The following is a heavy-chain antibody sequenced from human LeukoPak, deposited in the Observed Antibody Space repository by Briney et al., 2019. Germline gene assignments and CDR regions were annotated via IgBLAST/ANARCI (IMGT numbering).Heavy chain of an antibody. CDR3: ARDPAVIDY. Sequence: PGGSLRLSCAASGFTSSSHWMRWVRPAPGKVLEWVANIKQDGSEKYYVDVVKGRFTISRQNAKNTLYLQMNSLRAEDTAVYYCARDPAVIDYWGQGTLVTVSS. CDR2: IKQDGSEK. J-gene: IGHJ4*02. D-gene: IGHD3-22*01. V-gene: IGHV3-7*01. CDR1: GFTSSSHW.